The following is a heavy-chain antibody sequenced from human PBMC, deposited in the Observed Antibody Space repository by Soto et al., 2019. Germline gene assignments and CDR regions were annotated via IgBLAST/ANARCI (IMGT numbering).Heavy chain of an antibody. CDR3: ARDMDTDMVSHYYYGMDV. CDR1: GGTFSSYA. V-gene: IGHV1-69*01. D-gene: IGHD5-18*01. J-gene: IGHJ6*02. CDR2: IIPNFGTA. Sequence: QVQLVQSGAEVKKPGSSVKVSCKASGGTFSSYAISWVRQAPGQGLEWMGGIIPNFGTANYAQKFQGRVTITADESTSTAYMELSSLRSEDPAVYHCARDMDTDMVSHYYYGMDVWGQGTTVTVSS.